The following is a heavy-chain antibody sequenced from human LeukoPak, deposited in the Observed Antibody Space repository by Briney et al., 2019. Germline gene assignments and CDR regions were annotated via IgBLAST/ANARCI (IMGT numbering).Heavy chain of an antibody. J-gene: IGHJ3*01. CDR3: ANPLTSDSSGFSDVFDV. D-gene: IGHD5-18*01. V-gene: IGHV3-64*02. CDR1: GFTFGIYA. CDR2: NGGNT. Sequence: GGSLTLSCAASGFTFGIYAMHWVRQAPGKELEHVSTNGGNTYYADSVKGRFTISRDNSKDTLFLQMGSLRAEDMAVYYCANPLTSDSSGFSDVFDVWGHGSMFTVSS.